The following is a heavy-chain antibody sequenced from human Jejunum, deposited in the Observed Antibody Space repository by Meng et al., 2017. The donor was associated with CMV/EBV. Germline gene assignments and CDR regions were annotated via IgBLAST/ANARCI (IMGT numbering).Heavy chain of an antibody. D-gene: IGHD2-15*01. CDR1: GFSLSTSGVA. J-gene: IGHJ4*02. CDR3: AHSYCSAGTCYSFYY. Sequence: QITLKESGPTLVKPTQTLTLTCAFSGFSLSTSGVAVGWIRQPPGKALEWLALIYWDDDKRYSPSLKSRLTITKDTSRNQVVLTMTNMDPVDTATYYCAHSYCSAGTCYSFYYWGPGTLVTVSS. V-gene: IGHV2-5*02. CDR2: IYWDDDK.